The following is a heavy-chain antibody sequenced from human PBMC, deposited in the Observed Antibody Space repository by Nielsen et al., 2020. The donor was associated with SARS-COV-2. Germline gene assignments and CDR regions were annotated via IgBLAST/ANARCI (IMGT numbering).Heavy chain of an antibody. Sequence: SVKVSCKASGYTFTSYGISWVRQAPGQGLEWMGWISAYNGNTNYAQKLQGRVTMTTDTSTSTAYMELRSLRSDDTAVYYCARDVNMITFGGVMYYFDYWGQGTLVTVSS. CDR1: GYTFTSYG. V-gene: IGHV1-18*01. CDR3: ARDVNMITFGGVMYYFDY. CDR2: ISAYNGNT. D-gene: IGHD3-16*01. J-gene: IGHJ4*02.